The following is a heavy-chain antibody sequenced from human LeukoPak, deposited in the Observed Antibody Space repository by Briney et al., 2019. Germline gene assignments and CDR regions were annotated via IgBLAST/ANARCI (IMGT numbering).Heavy chain of an antibody. J-gene: IGHJ3*02. Sequence: GASVKVSCKASGFTFTSSAMHWVRLARGQRLEWIGWIVVVSGNTNYAQKFQERVTITRDMSTSTAYMELSSLRSEDTAVYYCAATVTAIRAFDIWGQGTMVTVSS. CDR1: GFTFTSSA. V-gene: IGHV1-58*02. D-gene: IGHD2-21*02. CDR2: IVVVSGNT. CDR3: AATVTAIRAFDI.